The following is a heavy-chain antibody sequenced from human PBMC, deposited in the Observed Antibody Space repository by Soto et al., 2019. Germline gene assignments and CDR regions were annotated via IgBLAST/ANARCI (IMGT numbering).Heavy chain of an antibody. CDR2: VHYVGTT. D-gene: IGHD3-22*01. CDR1: GDSMSEFY. Sequence: SETLSLTCSVSGDSMSEFYWSWIRQSPGKGLEWIDYVHYVGTTKYNPSHKSRVTISVDTSKKQFSLNLRSVTAADTAVYDCTRLNYYDTSGYPYFFDYWGQGAPVTVSS. J-gene: IGHJ4*02. CDR3: TRLNYYDTSGYPYFFDY. V-gene: IGHV4-59*12.